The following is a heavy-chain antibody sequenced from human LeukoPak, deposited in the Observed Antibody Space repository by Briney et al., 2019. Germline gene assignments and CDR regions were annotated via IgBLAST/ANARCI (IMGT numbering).Heavy chain of an antibody. Sequence: SETLSLTCGVSGGSITSTNYWTWVRQPPGKGLEWIGEVNLQGSTNYNPSLMGRVAISVDMSENHISLQLTSVTAADTAVYYCARGPYDILTGQYSREDYYGMDVWGQGTTVTVSS. V-gene: IGHV4-4*02. D-gene: IGHD3-9*01. CDR1: GGSITSTNY. CDR3: ARGPYDILTGQYSREDYYGMDV. J-gene: IGHJ6*02. CDR2: VNLQGST.